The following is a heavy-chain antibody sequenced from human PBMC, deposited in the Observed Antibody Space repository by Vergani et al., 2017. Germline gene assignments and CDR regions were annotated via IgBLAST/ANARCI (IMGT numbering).Heavy chain of an antibody. CDR2: MNPNSGNT. CDR1: GYTFTSYD. D-gene: IGHD3-3*01. CDR3: ARGFRADGYFWSGYLDACDI. Sequence: QVQLVQSGAEVKKPGASVKVSCKASGYTFTSYDINWVRQATGQGLEWMGWMNPNSGNTGYAQKFQGRVTMTRNTSISTAYMELSSLRSEDTAVYYCARGFRADGYFWSGYLDACDIWGQGTMVTVSS. J-gene: IGHJ3*02. V-gene: IGHV1-8*01.